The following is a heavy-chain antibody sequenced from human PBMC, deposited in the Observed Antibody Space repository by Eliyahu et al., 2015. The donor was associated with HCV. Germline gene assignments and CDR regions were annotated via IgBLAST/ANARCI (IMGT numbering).Heavy chain of an antibody. CDR2: ISGTGLTT. V-gene: IGHV3-23*01. D-gene: IGHD4-11*01. Sequence: DVQLLESGGGLVQPGGSLRLSCAASGFTFNNSALSWVRQAPGKGLEWVSAISGTGLTTSYAVSVKGRFTISRDNSKNTLFLQMNTLRAEDTAVYYCAKEVVDYNAYYYFHGMDVWGQGTTVTISS. CDR1: GFTFNNSA. CDR3: AKEVVDYNAYYYFHGMDV. J-gene: IGHJ6*02.